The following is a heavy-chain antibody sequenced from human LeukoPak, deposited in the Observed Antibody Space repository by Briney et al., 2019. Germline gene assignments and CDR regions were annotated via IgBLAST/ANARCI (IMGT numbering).Heavy chain of an antibody. V-gene: IGHV4-59*01. J-gene: IGHJ4*02. CDR3: ARAGDTVVVPAADRFDY. CDR1: GGSISSYY. D-gene: IGHD2-2*01. CDR2: IYYSGST. Sequence: SETLSLTCTVSGGSISSYYWSWIRQPPGKGLEWIGYIYYSGSTNYNPSLKSRVTISVDTSKNQFSLKLSSVTAADTAVYYCARAGDTVVVPAADRFDYWGQGTLVTVSS.